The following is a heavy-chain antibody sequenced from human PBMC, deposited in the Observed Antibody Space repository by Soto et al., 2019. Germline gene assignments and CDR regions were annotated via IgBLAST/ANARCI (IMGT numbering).Heavy chain of an antibody. J-gene: IGHJ4*02. CDR2: IHPKNGNT. V-gene: IGHV1-18*01. CDR1: GYTFTNYG. D-gene: IGHD2-2*01. Sequence: QVQLVQSGAEVKEPGASVKVSCKASGYTFTNYGISWVRQAPGQGLEWMGWIHPKNGNTKDARKFQGRVTMTTDTXTSXXXXXXXXXXXXXXXXXXXXXXXXXXXRCYLPDYWGQGALVTVSS. CDR3: XXXXXXXXRCYLPDY.